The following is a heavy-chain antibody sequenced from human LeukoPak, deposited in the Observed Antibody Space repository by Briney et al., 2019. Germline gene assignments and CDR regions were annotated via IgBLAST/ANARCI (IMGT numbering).Heavy chain of an antibody. D-gene: IGHD6-19*01. V-gene: IGHV4-4*07. Sequence: SETLSFTCSVSGGSISSYFWSWIRQPAGKGLEWIGRIKNSGNTNYNPSLESRVTLSLDTSKNQFSLNLSSVTAADTAVYYCAREGSSSGWRPFDIWGQGTVVTVSS. CDR1: GGSISSYF. CDR2: IKNSGNT. CDR3: AREGSSSGWRPFDI. J-gene: IGHJ3*02.